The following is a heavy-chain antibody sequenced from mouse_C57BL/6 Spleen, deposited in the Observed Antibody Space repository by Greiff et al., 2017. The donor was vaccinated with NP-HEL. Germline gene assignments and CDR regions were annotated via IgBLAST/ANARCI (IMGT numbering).Heavy chain of an antibody. CDR1: GYTFTSYW. CDR2: IYPSDSET. D-gene: IGHD4-1*01. CDR3: ARNWDRAY. Sequence: VQLQQPGAELVRPGSSVKLSCKASGYTFTSYWMDWVKQRPGQGLEWIGNIYPSDSETHYNQKFKDKATLTVDKSSSTAYMQLSSLTSEDSAVYYCARNWDRAYWGQGTLVTVSA. J-gene: IGHJ3*01. V-gene: IGHV1-61*01.